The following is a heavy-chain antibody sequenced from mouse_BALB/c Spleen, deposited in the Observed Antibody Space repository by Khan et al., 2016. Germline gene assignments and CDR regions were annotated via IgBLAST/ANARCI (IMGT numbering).Heavy chain of an antibody. CDR1: GYTFTNYG. CDR3: ARRRGLYYAMDY. Sequence: QIQLVQSGPELKKPGETVKISCKASGYTFTNYGMNWVKQAPGKGLKWMGWINTYTGEPTYADDFKGRFAFSLETSASTAYLQINTLKNEDTATYFCARRRGLYYAMDYWGQGTSVTVSS. CDR2: INTYTGEP. J-gene: IGHJ4*01. V-gene: IGHV9-3-1*01.